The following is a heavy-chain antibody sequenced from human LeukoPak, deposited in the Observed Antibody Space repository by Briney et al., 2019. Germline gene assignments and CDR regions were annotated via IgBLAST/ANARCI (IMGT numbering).Heavy chain of an antibody. Sequence: PGGSLRLSCAAPGFIFDNYGMSWVRPAPGEGLEWVSGINWNGAGTGYADSVKGRFTISRDKAKNSLYLQMNSLRAEDTALYYCARVTVYYDSSGYFDYWGQGTLVTVSS. V-gene: IGHV3-20*04. CDR1: GFIFDNYG. CDR2: INWNGAGT. D-gene: IGHD3-22*01. CDR3: ARVTVYYDSSGYFDY. J-gene: IGHJ4*02.